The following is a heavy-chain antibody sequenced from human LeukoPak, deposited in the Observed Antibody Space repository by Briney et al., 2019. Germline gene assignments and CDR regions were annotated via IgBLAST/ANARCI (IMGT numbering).Heavy chain of an antibody. J-gene: IGHJ2*01. CDR3: ARGGYYDSSGAWYFDL. CDR1: GFTFDDYA. V-gene: IGHV3-9*03. CDR2: IGWNSGSI. D-gene: IGHD3-22*01. Sequence: GGSLRLSCAASGFTFDDYAMHWVRQAPGKGLEWVSGIGWNSGSIGYADSVKGRFTISRDNAKNSLYLQMNSLRAEDMALYYCARGGYYDSSGAWYFDLWGRGTLVTVSS.